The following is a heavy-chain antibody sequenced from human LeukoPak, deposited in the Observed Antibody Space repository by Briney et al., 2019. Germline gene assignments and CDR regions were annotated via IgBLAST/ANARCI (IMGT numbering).Heavy chain of an antibody. CDR1: GYSISSGYY. V-gene: IGHV4-38-2*01. CDR2: TYHSGST. CDR3: ARVTCSSTSCRKKYYYYYYGMDV. J-gene: IGHJ6*04. D-gene: IGHD2-2*01. Sequence: SETPSLTCAVSGYSISSGYYWGWIRQPPGKGLEWIGSTYHSGSTYYNPSLKSRVTISVDTSKNQFSLKLSSVTAADTAVYYCARVTCSSTSCRKKYYYYYYGMDVWGKGTTVTVSS.